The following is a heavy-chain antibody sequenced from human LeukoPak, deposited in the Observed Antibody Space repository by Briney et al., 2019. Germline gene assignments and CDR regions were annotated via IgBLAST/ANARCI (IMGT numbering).Heavy chain of an antibody. V-gene: IGHV3-30*02. Sequence: GGSLRLSCAGFSFNVYAMHWVRQAQGKGLERVAFIRSDGSNEKYADSVKGRFTISKDKSKNTLYLQMNSLRAEDTAVYYCVKDRGDLPPYFDNWGQGTLVTVSS. CDR2: IRSDGSNE. J-gene: IGHJ4*02. D-gene: IGHD2-21*02. CDR3: VKDRGDLPPYFDN. CDR1: GFSFNVYA.